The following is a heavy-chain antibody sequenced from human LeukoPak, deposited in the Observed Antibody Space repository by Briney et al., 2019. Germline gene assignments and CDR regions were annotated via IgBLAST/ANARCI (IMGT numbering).Heavy chain of an antibody. D-gene: IGHD5-12*01. CDR3: ARQNGGYSAYDLSTFDS. V-gene: IGHV4-39*01. CDR2: IYYSGDT. Sequence: SETLSLTCNVSGGSISSSSYFWGWIRQPPGKGLEWIGSIYYSGDTYYNPSLKSRVTISVDTSKNQFSLKLNSVTAADTAVFYSARQNGGYSAYDLSTFDSWGQGALVTVSS. J-gene: IGHJ4*02. CDR1: GGSISSSSYF.